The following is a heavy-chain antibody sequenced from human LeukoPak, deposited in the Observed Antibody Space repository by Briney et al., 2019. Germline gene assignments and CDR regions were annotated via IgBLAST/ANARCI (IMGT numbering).Heavy chain of an antibody. CDR1: GYTFTIYY. D-gene: IGHD3-10*01. J-gene: IGHJ4*02. CDR2: INPSGGST. V-gene: IGHV1-46*01. CDR3: ARDRGNGPLDY. Sequence: ASVKVSCKASGYTFTIYYMYWVRQAPGQGLEWMGIINPSGGSTSYAQKFQGRVTMTRDTSTSTVYMELSSLRSEDTAVYYCARDRGNGPLDYWGQGTLVTVSS.